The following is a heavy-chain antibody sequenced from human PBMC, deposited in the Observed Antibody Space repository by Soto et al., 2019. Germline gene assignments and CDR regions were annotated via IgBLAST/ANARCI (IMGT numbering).Heavy chain of an antibody. CDR1: EFTFSSYA. J-gene: IGHJ4*02. CDR3: AKSEVVAATPFDY. Sequence: EVQLLESGGGLVQPGGSLRLSCAASEFTFSSYAMSWVRQAPGQGLEWVSAISGSGGSTYYADSVKGRFTNSRDNSNNTRYLQMNSRRAEDTAVYYCAKSEVVAATPFDYGGQGTLVTVSS. V-gene: IGHV3-23*01. D-gene: IGHD2-15*01. CDR2: ISGSGGST.